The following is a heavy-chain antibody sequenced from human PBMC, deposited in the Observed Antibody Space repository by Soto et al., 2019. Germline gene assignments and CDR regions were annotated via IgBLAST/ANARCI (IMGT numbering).Heavy chain of an antibody. CDR3: ARGDRRAFDL. Sequence: EVQLVESEGGLAQPGGSLRLSCAASGFTFSYYWMHWVRQAPGQGLVWVSRIHSDGSSTTYADSVKGRFAISRDNAKNTLYLQMNSLRAEDTAVYYCARGDRRAFDLWGQGTMVTVSS. V-gene: IGHV3-74*01. CDR1: GFTFSYYW. CDR2: IHSDGSST. D-gene: IGHD2-21*02. J-gene: IGHJ3*01.